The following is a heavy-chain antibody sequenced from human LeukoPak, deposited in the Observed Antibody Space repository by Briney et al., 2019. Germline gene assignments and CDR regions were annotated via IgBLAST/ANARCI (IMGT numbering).Heavy chain of an antibody. V-gene: IGHV3-21*01. CDR2: LGSSSGYI. J-gene: IGHJ3*02. CDR3: AREYCSGGSCYWGAFDI. D-gene: IGHD2-15*01. Sequence: GGSLRLSCVASGFTFSSYSMNWVRQVPGKGLEWVSILGSSSGYINYADSLRGRVTISRDNAKNSLYLQVNSLRAEDTAVYYCAREYCSGGSCYWGAFDIWGQGTMVTVSS. CDR1: GFTFSSYS.